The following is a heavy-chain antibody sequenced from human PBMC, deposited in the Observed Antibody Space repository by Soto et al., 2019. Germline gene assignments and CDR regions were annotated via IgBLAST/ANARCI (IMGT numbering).Heavy chain of an antibody. CDR1: GYTFRSYD. CDR2: IGSAGDS. CDR3: ARGSKGTYGMDV. Sequence: RLSCAASGYTFRSYDMHWVRQVTGKGLEWVSVIGSAGDSNYAPSVKGRFTISRENAKNSLYLQMNSLRAGDTAVYYCARGSKGTYGMDVWGQGTTVTVS. D-gene: IGHD3-10*01. J-gene: IGHJ6*02. V-gene: IGHV3-13*01.